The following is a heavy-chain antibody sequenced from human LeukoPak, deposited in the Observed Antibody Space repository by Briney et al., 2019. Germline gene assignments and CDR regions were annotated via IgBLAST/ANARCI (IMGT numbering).Heavy chain of an antibody. D-gene: IGHD3-22*01. CDR3: ASYSYYYDSSGYFDY. CDR2: IYYSGST. V-gene: IGHV4-59*01. CDR1: GGSTSSYY. Sequence: SETLSLTCTVSGGSTSSYYGGWIRRPPGKGLEWIGYIYYSGSTNYNPSLKSRVTISVDTSKNQFSLKLSSVTAADTAVYYCASYSYYYDSSGYFDYWGQGTLVTVSS. J-gene: IGHJ4*02.